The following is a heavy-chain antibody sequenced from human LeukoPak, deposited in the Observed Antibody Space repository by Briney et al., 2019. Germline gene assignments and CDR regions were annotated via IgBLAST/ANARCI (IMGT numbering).Heavy chain of an antibody. CDR2: IYHSGST. V-gene: IGHV4-38-2*01. Sequence: SETLSLTCAVSGYSISSGYYWGWIRQPPGKGLELSGRIYHSGSTYYNPALKIRVTISVGTSKNQFSLKLSSVTAADTAVYYCGRLIGGWCFDYWGQGTLVTVSS. D-gene: IGHD6-19*01. CDR3: GRLIGGWCFDY. CDR1: GYSISSGYY. J-gene: IGHJ4*02.